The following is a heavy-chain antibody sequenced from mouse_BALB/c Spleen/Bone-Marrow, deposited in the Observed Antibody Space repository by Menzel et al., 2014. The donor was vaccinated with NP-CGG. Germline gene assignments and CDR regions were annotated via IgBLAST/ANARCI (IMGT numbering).Heavy chain of an antibody. J-gene: IGHJ3*01. CDR3: TRSGPGFAY. CDR1: GYTFTNYF. V-gene: IGHV1S81*02. CDR2: INPNNGGT. Sequence: VQRVESGAELVKPGASVKLSCKASGYTFTNYFMYWVKQRPGQGLEWIGEINPNNGGTNFNENFKSKATLTLDKSSSTAYMQLSSPTSEDSAVYYCTRSGPGFAYWGHGTLVTVSA.